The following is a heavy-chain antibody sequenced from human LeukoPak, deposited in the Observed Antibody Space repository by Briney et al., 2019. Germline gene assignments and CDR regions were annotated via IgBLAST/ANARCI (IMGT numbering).Heavy chain of an antibody. J-gene: IGHJ4*02. Sequence: SETLSLTCTVSGGSISRYYWSWIRQPAGKGLEWIGRIYTSGSTNYNPSLQSRVTMSVDTSKNQLSLKLSSVTAADTAVYYCARGGTYSYASFDYWGQGTLVSVSS. V-gene: IGHV4-4*07. D-gene: IGHD5-18*01. CDR3: ARGGTYSYASFDY. CDR2: IYTSGST. CDR1: GGSISRYY.